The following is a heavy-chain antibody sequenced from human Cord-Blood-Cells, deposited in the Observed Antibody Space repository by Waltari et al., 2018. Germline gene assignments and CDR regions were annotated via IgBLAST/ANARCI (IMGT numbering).Heavy chain of an antibody. J-gene: IGHJ4*02. CDR1: GCTFSSYE. CDR3: ARSSNWNYVLDY. Sequence: EVQLVESGGGLVQPGGSLSLSWAALGCTFSSYEMNWVRQAPGKGLEWVSYISSSGSTIYYADSVKGRFTISRDNAKNSLYLQMNSLRAEDTAVYYCARSSNWNYVLDYWGQGTLVTVSS. V-gene: IGHV3-48*03. CDR2: ISSSGSTI. D-gene: IGHD1-7*01.